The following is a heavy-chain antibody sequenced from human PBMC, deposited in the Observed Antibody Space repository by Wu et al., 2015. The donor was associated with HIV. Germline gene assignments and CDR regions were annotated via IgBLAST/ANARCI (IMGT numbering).Heavy chain of an antibody. Sequence: QVQLVQSGTEVKKSGASVKISRKASGYRFNTHGISWVRQAPGQGLEWLGWISTYNGVTNYAENLQDRVTMTIDTATSAAFLELKNLRFNDTAVYFCVRINRQLTKGAWFDPWGQGTLVIVSS. V-gene: IGHV1-18*01. CDR3: VRINRQLTKGAWFDP. CDR2: ISTYNGVT. D-gene: IGHD6-6*01. J-gene: IGHJ5*02. CDR1: GYRFNTHG.